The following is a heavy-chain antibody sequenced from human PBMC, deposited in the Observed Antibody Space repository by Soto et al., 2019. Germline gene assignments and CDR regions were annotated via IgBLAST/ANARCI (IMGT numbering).Heavy chain of an antibody. CDR3: ARGDSSSFGAIFAY. CDR2: INPSGGSP. Sequence: GSPVNVSGRASVYTFTSYWMHWVRQAPGQGLDWMGIINPSGGSPSYAQKFQGRVTMTRDTSTSTVYMELSSLRSEDTAVYYCARGDSSSFGAIFAYWGQGTLVTVSS. J-gene: IGHJ4*02. V-gene: IGHV1-46*03. CDR1: VYTFTSYW. D-gene: IGHD6-6*01.